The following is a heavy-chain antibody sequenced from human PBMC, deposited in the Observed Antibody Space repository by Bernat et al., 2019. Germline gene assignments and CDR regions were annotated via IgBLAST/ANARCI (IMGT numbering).Heavy chain of an antibody. CDR2: INWNGGST. V-gene: IGHV3-20*03. Sequence: EVQLVESGGGVVRPGFTFDDYGMSWVRQAPGKGLEWVSGINWNGGSTGYADSVKGRFTISRDNAKNSLYLQMNSLSAEDTALYYCARSSGGSLQHFDYWGQGTLVTVSS. J-gene: IGHJ4*02. CDR3: ARSSGGSLQHFDY. D-gene: IGHD2-15*01. CDR1: FTFDDYG.